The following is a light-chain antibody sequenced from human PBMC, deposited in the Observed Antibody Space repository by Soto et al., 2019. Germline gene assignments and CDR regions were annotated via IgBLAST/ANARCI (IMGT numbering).Light chain of an antibody. CDR2: DAS. V-gene: IGKV3-11*01. J-gene: IGKJ4*01. CDR3: QQRSNWPPT. CDR1: QSVSSY. Sequence: EIVLTQSPATLSLSPGERATLSCRASQSVSSYLAWYQQKPGQAPRLLIYDASNWATGSPARFSGSGSGADFTLSTSTLEPEDFAVYYCQQRSNWPPTFGGGTKVEIE.